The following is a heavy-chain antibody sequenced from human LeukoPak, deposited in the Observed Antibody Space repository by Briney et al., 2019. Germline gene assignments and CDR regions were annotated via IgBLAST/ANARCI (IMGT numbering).Heavy chain of an antibody. CDR2: ISPGGGTT. J-gene: IGHJ3*02. CDR3: ARVGQWLVKEAFDI. V-gene: IGHV3-21*01. CDR1: GFAFGSEA. D-gene: IGHD6-19*01. Sequence: PGGSLRLSCAVSGFAFGSEAMSWVRQSPARGLEWVASISPGGGTTYYADSVKGRFTISRDNAKNSLYLQMNSLRAEDTAVYYCARVGQWLVKEAFDIWGQGTMVTVSS.